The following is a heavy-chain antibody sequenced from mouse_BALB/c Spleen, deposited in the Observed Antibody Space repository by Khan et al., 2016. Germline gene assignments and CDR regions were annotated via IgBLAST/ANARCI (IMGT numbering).Heavy chain of an antibody. CDR3: ARCAYYRYDGLAY. Sequence: QIQLVQSGPELKKPGETVKISCKAPGYTFTNFGMAWVKQAPGQGLKWMGWINTYTGEPTFADDFKGRFAFSLETSANTAYLQINNLNNEDTATXLSARCAYYRYDGLAYWGQGTLVTVSA. V-gene: IGHV9-3-1*01. CDR2: INTYTGEP. D-gene: IGHD2-14*01. J-gene: IGHJ3*01. CDR1: GYTFTNFG.